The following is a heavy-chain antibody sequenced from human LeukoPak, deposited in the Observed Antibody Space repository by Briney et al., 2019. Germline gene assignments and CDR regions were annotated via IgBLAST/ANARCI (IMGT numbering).Heavy chain of an antibody. CDR2: IFHSGTT. CDR1: GGSISSTNW. V-gene: IGHV4-4*02. J-gene: IGHJ6*03. CDR3: ARTTEAHSWRTRYYDYYMDV. D-gene: IGHD6-13*01. Sequence: SETLSLTCTVSGGSISSTNWWSWVRQPPGKGLEWIGEIFHSGTTNYNPSLKSRVTISVDTSKNQFSLKLSSVTAADTAVYYCARTTEAHSWRTRYYDYYMDVWGKGTTVTVSS.